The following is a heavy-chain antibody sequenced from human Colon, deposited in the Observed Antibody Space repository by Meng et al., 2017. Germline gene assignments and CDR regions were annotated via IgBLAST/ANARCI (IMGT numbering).Heavy chain of an antibody. J-gene: IGHJ5*02. CDR2: AST. CDR3: ARGRYSGYLP. V-gene: IGHV4-61*08. CDR1: GGSVSSAGYQ. D-gene: IGHD5-12*01. Sequence: VTLAGSGPGLVGPSETLSLIFSVSGGSVSSAGYQWSWIRQPPGKGLEWIGYASTNYNPSLKSRVTISVDKSKNQFSLKLSSVTAADTAVYYCARGRYSGYLPWGQGTLVTVSS.